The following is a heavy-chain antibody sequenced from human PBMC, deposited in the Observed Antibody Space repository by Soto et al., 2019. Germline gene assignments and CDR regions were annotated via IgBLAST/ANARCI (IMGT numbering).Heavy chain of an antibody. CDR2: IIPIFGTA. J-gene: IGHJ6*02. Sequence: ASVKVSCKASGGTFSSYAISWVRQAPRQGLEWMGGIIPIFGTANYAQKFQGRVTITADESTSTAYMELSSLRSEDTAVYYCARVRALVVPAATTDYYYGMDVWGQGTTVTVSS. CDR3: ARVRALVVPAATTDYYYGMDV. V-gene: IGHV1-69*13. D-gene: IGHD2-2*01. CDR1: GGTFSSYA.